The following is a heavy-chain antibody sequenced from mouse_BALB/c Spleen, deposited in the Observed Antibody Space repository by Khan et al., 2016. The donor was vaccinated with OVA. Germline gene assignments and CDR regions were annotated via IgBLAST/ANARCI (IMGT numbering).Heavy chain of an antibody. V-gene: IGHV1-77*01. Sequence: VQLQQSGAELARPGASVKLSCKASDYTFTDYYINWVKQRTGQGLEWIGEISPGSGDTYYNEKFKGKATLTADKSSSTVYMQLSSLTAEASAVYFCARRNYFGYTFAYWGQGTLVTVSA. CDR2: ISPGSGDT. CDR3: ARRNYFGYTFAY. D-gene: IGHD1-2*01. J-gene: IGHJ3*01. CDR1: DYTFTDYY.